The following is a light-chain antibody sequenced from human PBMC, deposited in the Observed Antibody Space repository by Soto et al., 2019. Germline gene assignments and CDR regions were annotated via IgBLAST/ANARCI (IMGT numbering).Light chain of an antibody. CDR2: DVS. Sequence: QSVLTQPRSVSGSPGQSVTISCTGTSSDVGGHNYVSWYQEHTGKAPKLMIYDVSKRPSGVPDRFSGSKSGNTASLTISGLQAEDEADYYCCSYAGSYVVFGGGTKLTVL. CDR1: SSDVGGHNY. CDR3: CSYAGSYVV. V-gene: IGLV2-11*01. J-gene: IGLJ2*01.